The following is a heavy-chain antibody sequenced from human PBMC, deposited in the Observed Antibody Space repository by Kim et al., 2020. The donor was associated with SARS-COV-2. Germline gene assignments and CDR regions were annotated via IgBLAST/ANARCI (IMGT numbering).Heavy chain of an antibody. CDR2: IYYSGST. D-gene: IGHD6-19*01. CDR3: ARDGSYSSGWYPGYGMDV. V-gene: IGHV4-59*01. CDR1: GGSMSSYY. Sequence: SETLSLICTVSGGSMSSYYWSWIRQPPGKGLEWIGYIYYSGSTNYNPSLKSRVTISADTSKNQFSLKLSSVTAADTAVYYCARDGSYSSGWYPGYGMDVWGQGTTVTVSS. J-gene: IGHJ6*02.